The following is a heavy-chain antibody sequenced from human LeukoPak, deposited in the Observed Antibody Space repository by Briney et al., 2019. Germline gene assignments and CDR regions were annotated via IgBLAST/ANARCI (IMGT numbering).Heavy chain of an antibody. D-gene: IGHD6-13*01. CDR3: ARLRPYSSTWYAYYGMDV. J-gene: IGHJ6*02. Sequence: GGSLRLSCVASGFTFSSYWMSWVRQAPGRGLEWVANIKEDGTQNYYVDSVKGRFTISRDNTKNSLYLQMNSLRADETAVYYCARLRPYSSTWYAYYGMDVWGQGTTVTVSS. CDR1: GFTFSSYW. V-gene: IGHV3-7*04. CDR2: IKEDGTQN.